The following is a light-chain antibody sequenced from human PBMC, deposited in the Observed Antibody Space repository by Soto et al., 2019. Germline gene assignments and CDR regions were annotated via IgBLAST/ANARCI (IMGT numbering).Light chain of an antibody. V-gene: IGLV4-60*02. J-gene: IGLJ3*02. Sequence: QLVLTQSSSASASLGSSVKLTCTLSSGHSSYIIAWHQQQPGKAPRYLMKLEGSGSYNKGSGVPDRFSGASSGADRYLTISNLQFEYEADSYCETWDSNTHTVFGVGTKVTVL. CDR2: LEGSGSY. CDR1: SGHSSYI. CDR3: ETWDSNTHTV.